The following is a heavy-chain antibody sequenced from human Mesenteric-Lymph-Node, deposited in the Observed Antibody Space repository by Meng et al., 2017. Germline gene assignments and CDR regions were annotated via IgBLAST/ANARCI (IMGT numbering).Heavy chain of an antibody. CDR2: ISYDGSNK. D-gene: IGHD3-22*01. Sequence: SLKISCAASGFTFSSYAMHWVRQAPGKGLEWVAVISYDGSNKYYADSVKGRFTISRDNSKNTLYLQMNSLRAEDTAVYYCAATYYYDSSGYYDGAFDIWGQGTMVTVSS. V-gene: IGHV3-30*01. CDR1: GFTFSSYA. J-gene: IGHJ3*02. CDR3: AATYYYDSSGYYDGAFDI.